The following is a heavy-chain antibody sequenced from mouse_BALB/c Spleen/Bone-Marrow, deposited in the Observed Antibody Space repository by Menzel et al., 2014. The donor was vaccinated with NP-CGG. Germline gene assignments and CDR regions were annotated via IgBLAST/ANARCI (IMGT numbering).Heavy chain of an antibody. CDR3: ARSDYRYDPLAN. Sequence: QVQLQQSGAELVMPGASVKMSCKASGYTFTDYWMHWVKPRPGQGLEWIGAIDTSDSYISYTQKFKGQATLTVDESSSTAYTQFSSLTSEDSAVYHCARSDYRYDPLANWGQGTLVTVSA. V-gene: IGHV1-69*01. D-gene: IGHD2-14*01. J-gene: IGHJ3*01. CDR2: IDTSDSYI. CDR1: GYTFTDYW.